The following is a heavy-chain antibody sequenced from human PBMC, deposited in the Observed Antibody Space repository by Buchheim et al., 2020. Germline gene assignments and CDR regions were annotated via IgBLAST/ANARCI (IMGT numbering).Heavy chain of an antibody. CDR3: ARDRSWPAGHFDL. V-gene: IGHV3-33*01. CDR2: IWYDGSNK. Sequence: QVQLAESGGGAVQPGGSLRLSCAASGFRFSSYGMHWVRQAPGKGLEWLGVIWYDGSNKFHADSVKGRYIISRYNSKNMLYPQMSSLRAEDTAVYYCARDRSWPAGHFDLWGQGAL. CDR1: GFRFSSYG. D-gene: IGHD1-14*01. J-gene: IGHJ4*02.